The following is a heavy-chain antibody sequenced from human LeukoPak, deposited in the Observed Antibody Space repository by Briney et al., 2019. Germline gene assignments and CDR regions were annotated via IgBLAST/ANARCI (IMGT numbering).Heavy chain of an antibody. Sequence: GGSLRLSCAASGFTFSNYAMHWVRQAPGKGLEWVTFTRYDGTIKYYADSVKGRFTISRDNAKNSLYLQMNSLRAEDTAVYYCAELGITMIGGVWGKGTTVTISS. CDR2: TRYDGTIK. J-gene: IGHJ6*04. V-gene: IGHV3-30*02. CDR3: AELGITMIGGV. CDR1: GFTFSNYA. D-gene: IGHD3-10*02.